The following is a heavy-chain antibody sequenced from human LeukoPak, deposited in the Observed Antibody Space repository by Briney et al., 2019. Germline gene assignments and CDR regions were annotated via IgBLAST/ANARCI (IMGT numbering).Heavy chain of an antibody. CDR1: SCSSTNYW. CDR3: ARRRNCSDRRCYGGVDAFDS. Sequence: AESLKISCKGSSCSSTNYWVGCVRQMPGKGLEWMGIIYPGDSDTRYRPSFQGQVTISADKSISTAYLQWSSLKASDTAMYYCARRRNCSDRRCYGGVDAFDSLLQGTMVTVSS. CDR2: IYPGDSDT. D-gene: IGHD2-15*01. J-gene: IGHJ3*02. V-gene: IGHV5-51*01.